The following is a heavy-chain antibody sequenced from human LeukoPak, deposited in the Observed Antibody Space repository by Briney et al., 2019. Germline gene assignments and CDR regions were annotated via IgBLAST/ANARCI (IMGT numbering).Heavy chain of an antibody. CDR3: ARPPGIAAAWFDP. D-gene: IGHD6-13*01. J-gene: IGHJ5*02. V-gene: IGHV4-39*01. Sequence: SETLSLTCTVSGGSISSSSYNWGWIRQPPGTGLEWIGSFDNSGSTYYNPSLKSRVTISVDTSKDQFSLKLTSVTAADTAVYYCARPPGIAAAWFDPWGQGTLVTVSS. CDR2: FDNSGST. CDR1: GGSISSSSYN.